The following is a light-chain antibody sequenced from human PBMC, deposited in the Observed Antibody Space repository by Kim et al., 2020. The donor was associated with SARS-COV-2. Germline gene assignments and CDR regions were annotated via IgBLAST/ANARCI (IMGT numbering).Light chain of an antibody. CDR1: QSVSTAY. V-gene: IGKV3-20*01. CDR2: ATS. Sequence: PPGERATLSCRASQSVSTAYLVWYQQKVGQAPRLLLYATSSRATGVPDRFSGSGSETEFSLTISGVEPDDFAVYYCQQCQTTPLTFGGGTKVEIK. CDR3: QQCQTTPLT. J-gene: IGKJ4*01.